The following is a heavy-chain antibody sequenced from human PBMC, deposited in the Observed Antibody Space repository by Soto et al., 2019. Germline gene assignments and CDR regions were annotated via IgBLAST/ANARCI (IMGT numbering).Heavy chain of an antibody. CDR3: AIDLGDYDILPQVTNYGMDV. V-gene: IGHV1-18*01. Sequence: QVQLVQSGAEVKKPGASVKVSCKASGYTFTSYGISWVRQAPGQGLEWMGWISAYNGNTNYAQKLQGRVTMTTDTYTSTAYMELRSLRSDDTAVYYCAIDLGDYDILPQVTNYGMDVWGQGTTVTVSS. CDR2: ISAYNGNT. D-gene: IGHD3-9*01. J-gene: IGHJ6*02. CDR1: GYTFTSYG.